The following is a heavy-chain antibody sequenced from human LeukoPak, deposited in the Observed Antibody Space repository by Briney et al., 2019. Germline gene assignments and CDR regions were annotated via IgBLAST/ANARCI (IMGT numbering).Heavy chain of an antibody. CDR1: GYTFSDYY. Sequence: ASVKVSCKTSGYTFSDYYLHWVRQAPGQGLEWMGYIIPNSGGTTYAQKFQGRVTMTRDTSISAAYLDLSGLRSDATAVYYCSTEDKYCTTSTCGDSWGQGTLVTVSS. CDR3: STEDKYCTTSTCGDS. V-gene: IGHV1-2*02. J-gene: IGHJ4*02. CDR2: IIPNSGGT. D-gene: IGHD2-8*01.